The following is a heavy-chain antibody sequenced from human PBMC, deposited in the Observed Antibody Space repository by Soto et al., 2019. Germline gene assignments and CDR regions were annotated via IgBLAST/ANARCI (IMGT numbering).Heavy chain of an antibody. V-gene: IGHV1-69*13. CDR1: GGTFSSYA. CDR2: IIPIFGIA. Sequence: GPSVKVSCKASGGTFSSYAISWVRQAPGQGLEWMGGIIPIFGIANYAQKFQGRVTITADESTSTAYMELSSLRSEDTAVYYCARDRHYYDSSGYSTGDAFDIWGQGTMVTVSS. CDR3: ARDRHYYDSSGYSTGDAFDI. J-gene: IGHJ3*02. D-gene: IGHD3-22*01.